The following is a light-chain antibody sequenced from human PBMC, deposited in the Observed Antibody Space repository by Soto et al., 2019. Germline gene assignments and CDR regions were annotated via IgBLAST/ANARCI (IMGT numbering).Light chain of an antibody. CDR3: QLYNTYAPGT. J-gene: IGKJ1*01. CDR2: DAS. V-gene: IGKV1-5*01. Sequence: DIQMTQTPATLAAFAGDRVTVPCRASQSVSSWVAWYQEKPGRGPKLLIYDASTWQSGVPSRFIGSGSGTEFTLTIPNLQPDDLATYYCQLYNTYAPGTFGQGTRVEV. CDR1: QSVSSW.